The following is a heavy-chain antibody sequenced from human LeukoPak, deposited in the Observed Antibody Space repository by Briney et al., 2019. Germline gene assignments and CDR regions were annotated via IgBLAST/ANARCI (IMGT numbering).Heavy chain of an antibody. CDR1: GYTFTSYD. CDR2: ISPYNGNT. J-gene: IGHJ4*02. CDR3: AREYYDSSAFPSSDY. V-gene: IGHV1-18*01. Sequence: GASVKVSCKASGYTFTSYDISWVRQAPGQGLEWMGWISPYNGNTNYAQKLQGRVTMTTDTSTSTAYMELRSLRSDDSAVYYCAREYYDSSAFPSSDYWGQGTLVTVSS. D-gene: IGHD3-22*01.